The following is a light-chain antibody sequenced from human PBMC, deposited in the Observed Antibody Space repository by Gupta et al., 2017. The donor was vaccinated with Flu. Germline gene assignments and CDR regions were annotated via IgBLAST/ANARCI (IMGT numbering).Light chain of an antibody. Sequence: DIQITQSPSSLSASVGDRFTITCQASQDITNYLNWYQQKTGKAPKVLIYNACKLQTGVPSRFSGSGSGTDYSFTISSLQPEDVAMYFCQQEYVFPFTVGRGTKVEIK. CDR2: NAC. J-gene: IGKJ4*01. CDR1: QDITNY. CDR3: QQEYVFPFT. V-gene: IGKV1-33*01.